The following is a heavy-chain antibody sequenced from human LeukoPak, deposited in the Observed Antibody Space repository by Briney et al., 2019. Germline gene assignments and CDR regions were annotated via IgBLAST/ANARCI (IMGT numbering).Heavy chain of an antibody. CDR3: AASTAHYDILTGYFDY. CDR2: IYYSGST. Sequence: SETQSLTCTVSGASISSFYGRWLRQPRGEGLEQPRHIYYSGSTNYNPSLKRRVTLSVDSSKSQCSLKLSSVTASDTAVYYCAASTAHYDILTGYFDYWGQGTLVTDSS. J-gene: IGHJ4*02. CDR1: GASISSFY. V-gene: IGHV4-59*08. D-gene: IGHD3-9*01.